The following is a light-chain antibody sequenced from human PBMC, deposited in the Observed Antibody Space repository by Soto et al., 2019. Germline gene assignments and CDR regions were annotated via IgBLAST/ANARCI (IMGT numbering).Light chain of an antibody. CDR1: QTISSW. CDR3: QQYNSYSGA. CDR2: KAS. V-gene: IGKV1-5*03. J-gene: IGKJ1*01. Sequence: DIQMPGSPSPLSGSLGDRFTITCRASQTISSWLAWYQQKPGKAPKLLIYKASTLKSGVPSRFSGSGSGTEFTLTISSLQPDDFATYYCQQYNSYSGAFGQGTKV.